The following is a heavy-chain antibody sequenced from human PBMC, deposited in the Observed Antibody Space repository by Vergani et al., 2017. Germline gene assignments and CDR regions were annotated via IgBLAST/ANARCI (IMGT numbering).Heavy chain of an antibody. Sequence: QVQLVQSGAEVKKPGASVKVSCKASGYTFTSYDINWVRQATGQGLEWMGWMNPNSGNTGYAQKFQGRVTMTRNTSISTAYMELSSLRSEDTAVYYCARGGLDIVVVPAAIQLYYYYYYGMDVWGQGTTVTVSS. CDR2: MNPNSGNT. J-gene: IGHJ6*02. CDR1: GYTFTSYD. CDR3: ARGGLDIVVVPAAIQLYYYYYYGMDV. V-gene: IGHV1-8*01. D-gene: IGHD2-2*02.